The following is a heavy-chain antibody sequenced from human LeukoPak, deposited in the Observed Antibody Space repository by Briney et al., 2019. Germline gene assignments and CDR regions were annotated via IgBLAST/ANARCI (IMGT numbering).Heavy chain of an antibody. CDR3: AREGEVVPFDY. CDR1: GGTFSSYA. V-gene: IGHV1-69*04. D-gene: IGHD3-22*01. CDR2: IIPILGIA. Sequence: SVKVSCKASGGTFSSYAINWVRQAPGQGLEWMGRIIPILGIANYARKFQGRLTITADKSTSTAYMELSSLRSEDTAVYYCAREGEVVPFDYWGQGTLVTVSS. J-gene: IGHJ4*02.